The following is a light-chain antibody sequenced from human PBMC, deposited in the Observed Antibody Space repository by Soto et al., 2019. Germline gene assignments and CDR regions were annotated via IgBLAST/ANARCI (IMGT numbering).Light chain of an antibody. CDR3: QQSGIT. CDR1: QGINSY. V-gene: IGKV1-9*01. Sequence: DIQLTQSPSFLSASVGDRVTITCRASQGINSYLAWYQQKPGKAPKLLISAASTLLSGVSSRFSGSGSGTEFTLTINSLQPEDFATYYCQQSGITFGQGTRLEIK. J-gene: IGKJ5*01. CDR2: AAS.